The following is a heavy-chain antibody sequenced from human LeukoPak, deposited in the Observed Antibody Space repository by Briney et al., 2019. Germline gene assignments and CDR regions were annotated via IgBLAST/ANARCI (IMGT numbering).Heavy chain of an antibody. CDR2: IDPNSGGT. J-gene: IGHJ4*02. CDR3: ARAGGSATKYSSSDY. CDR1: GYTFTGYY. V-gene: IGHV1-2*02. Sequence: GASVKVSRKASGYTFTGYYMHWVRQAPGQGLEWMGWIDPNSGGTNYAQKFQGRVTMTRDTSISTAYMELSRLRSDDTAVYYCARAGGSATKYSSSDYWGQGTLVTVSS. D-gene: IGHD6-6*01.